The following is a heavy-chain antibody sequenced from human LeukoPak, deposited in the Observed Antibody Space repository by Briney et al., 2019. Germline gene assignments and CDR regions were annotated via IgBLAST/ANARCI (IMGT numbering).Heavy chain of an antibody. CDR3: AKNYYDSSGYYYTDAFDI. J-gene: IGHJ3*02. D-gene: IGHD3-22*01. Sequence: GGSLRLSCAASGFTFDDYAMHWVRQAPGKGLEWVSGISWNSGSIGYADSVKGRFTISRDNSKNTLYLQMNSLRAEDTAVYYCAKNYYDSSGYYYTDAFDIWGQGTMVTVSS. CDR2: ISWNSGSI. CDR1: GFTFDDYA. V-gene: IGHV3-9*01.